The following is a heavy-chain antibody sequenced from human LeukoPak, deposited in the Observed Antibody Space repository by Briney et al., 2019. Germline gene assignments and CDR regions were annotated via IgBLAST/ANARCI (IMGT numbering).Heavy chain of an antibody. CDR3: ARWRLWGEGYNSALFDC. J-gene: IGHJ4*02. CDR2: IYPGDSDT. V-gene: IGHV5-51*01. Sequence: GESLQISCKGSGYSFANYWIGWVRQMPGEGLEWMAIIYPGDSDTRYSPSFQGQVTISADKSINTAYLQWSSLKASDTVMYYCARWRLWGEGYNSALFDCWGQGTLVTVSS. CDR1: GYSFANYW. D-gene: IGHD5-24*01.